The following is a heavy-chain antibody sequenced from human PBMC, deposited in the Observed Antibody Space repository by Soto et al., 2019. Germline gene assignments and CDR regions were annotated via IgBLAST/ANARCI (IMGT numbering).Heavy chain of an antibody. Sequence: QVQLVESGGGVVQPGRSLRLSCAVSGFTFSSYGMNWVRQAPGKGLEWVAAIYYDGSNKDYADSVRGRFTISRDNFKNTLYLHMSSLRAEDTAVYYCARDSKDDGSGYYAGFDYWGQGTLVTVSS. CDR2: IYYDGSNK. CDR1: GFTFSSYG. CDR3: ARDSKDDGSGYYAGFDY. V-gene: IGHV3-33*01. D-gene: IGHD3-22*01. J-gene: IGHJ4*02.